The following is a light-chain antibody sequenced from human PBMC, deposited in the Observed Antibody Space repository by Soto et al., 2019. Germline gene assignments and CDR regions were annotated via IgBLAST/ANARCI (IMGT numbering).Light chain of an antibody. V-gene: IGKV3-20*01. CDR1: QSVTSSY. CDR2: AAS. Sequence: ELVLTQSPATLSLSPGERATLSCRASQSVTSSYLAWYQQKPGQAPRLLMYAASSRATGIPDRFSGSGSGTDFTLTISRLEAEEFAVYYCQQSSSSPITVGQGTRLEIK. CDR3: QQSSSSPIT. J-gene: IGKJ5*01.